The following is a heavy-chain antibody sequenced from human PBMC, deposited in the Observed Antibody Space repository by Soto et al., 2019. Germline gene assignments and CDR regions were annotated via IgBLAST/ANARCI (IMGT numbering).Heavy chain of an antibody. CDR3: AKDLQWLRLSNYYMDV. V-gene: IGHV3-30*18. D-gene: IGHD5-12*01. CDR1: GFTFSSYG. CDR2: ISYDGSNK. Sequence: QVQLVESGGGVVQPGRSLRLSCAASGFTFSSYGMHWVRQAPGKGLEWVAVISYDGSNKYYADSVKGRVTISRDNSKNPLYLPMNSLRAEDTAVYYCAKDLQWLRLSNYYMDVWGKGTTVTVSS. J-gene: IGHJ6*03.